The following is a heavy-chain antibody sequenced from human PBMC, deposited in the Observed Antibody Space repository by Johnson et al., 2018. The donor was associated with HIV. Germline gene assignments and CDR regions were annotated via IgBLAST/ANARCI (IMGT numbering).Heavy chain of an antibody. J-gene: IGHJ3*02. CDR3: AKDRGSCSTAFDI. CDR1: GFTFDDYA. D-gene: IGHD2-15*01. V-gene: IGHV3-9*01. Sequence: QLVESGGGLVQPGRSLRLSCAASGFTFDDYAMHWVRQAPGKGLEWVSGISWNSGSIGYADSVKGRFTISRNNAKNSLYLQMNSLRAEDTALYYCAKDRGSCSTAFDIWGQGTMVTVSS. CDR2: ISWNSGSI.